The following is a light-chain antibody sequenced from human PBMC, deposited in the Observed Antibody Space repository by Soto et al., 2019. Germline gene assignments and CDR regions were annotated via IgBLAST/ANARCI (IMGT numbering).Light chain of an antibody. CDR1: SSDVGGYNY. Sequence: QSALTQPASVSGSPGQSITISCTGTSSDVGGYNYVSWYQQHPGKAPKLMIYEVSNRPSGVSNRFFGSKSGNTASLTISGLQTEDEADYYCSSFTSINTWVFGGGTKVTVL. CDR3: SSFTSINTWV. CDR2: EVS. V-gene: IGLV2-14*01. J-gene: IGLJ3*02.